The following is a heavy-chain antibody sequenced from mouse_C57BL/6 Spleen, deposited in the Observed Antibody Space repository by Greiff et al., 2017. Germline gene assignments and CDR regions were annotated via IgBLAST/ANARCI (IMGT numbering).Heavy chain of an antibody. CDR3: ARSRLQRYIDY. V-gene: IGHV1-26*01. J-gene: IGHJ2*01. CDR1: GYTFTDYY. D-gene: IGHD1-1*01. CDR2: INPNNGGT. Sequence: EVLLQQSGPELVKPGASVKISCKASGYTFTDYYMNWVKQSHGKSLEWIGDINPNNGGTSYNQKFKGKVTLTVDKSSSTAYMELRSLTSEDTAVYYCARSRLQRYIDYWGQGTTLTVSS.